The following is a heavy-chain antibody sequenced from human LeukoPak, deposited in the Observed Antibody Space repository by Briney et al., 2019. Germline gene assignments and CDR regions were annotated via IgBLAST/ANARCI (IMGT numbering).Heavy chain of an antibody. CDR1: GGSISSYY. V-gene: IGHV4-4*07. CDR2: IYTSGST. D-gene: IGHD2-2*01. CDR3: AVGREYCSSTSCYEEVDY. Sequence: SETLSLTCTVSGGSISSYYWSWLRQPAGKGLEWIGRIYTSGSTNYNPSLKSRVTMSVDTSKNQFSLKLSSVTAADTAVYYCAVGREYCSSTSCYEEVDYWGQGILVTVSS. J-gene: IGHJ4*02.